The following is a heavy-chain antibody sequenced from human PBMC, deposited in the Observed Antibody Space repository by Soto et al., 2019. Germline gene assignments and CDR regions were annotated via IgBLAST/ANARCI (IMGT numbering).Heavy chain of an antibody. D-gene: IGHD6-13*01. J-gene: IGHJ5*01. V-gene: IGHV4-39*01. Sequence: QLQLQESGPGLVKSSETLSLTCTVSGGTISSSNTYYWSWIRQPPGKGLEWIGSIYYRGSTYYNPSLSSRVTIAVDTSKNQFSLKLNSVTAADTAVYYCARLPYSASWYQADSWGQGTLVTVSS. CDR1: GGTISSSNTYY. CDR2: IYYRGST. CDR3: ARLPYSASWYQADS.